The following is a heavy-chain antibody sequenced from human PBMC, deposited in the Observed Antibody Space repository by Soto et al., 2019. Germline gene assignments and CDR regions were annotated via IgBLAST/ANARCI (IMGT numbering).Heavy chain of an antibody. V-gene: IGHV4-59*01. J-gene: IGHJ6*02. CDR1: GGSITSSY. Sequence: PSETLSLTCTVSGGSITSSYWSWIRRPPGKGLEWIAYIYDTGISGYTPSTSYNPSLKSRVTMSVDTAKSQFSLKLTSVTAADTALYYCARGEDAFFYYGLDVWGQGITVTVSS. CDR3: ARGEDAFFYYGLDV. CDR2: IYDTGISGYTPST.